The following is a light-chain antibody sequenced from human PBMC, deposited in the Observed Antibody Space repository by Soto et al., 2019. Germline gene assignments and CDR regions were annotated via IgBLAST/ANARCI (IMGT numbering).Light chain of an antibody. J-gene: IGKJ5*01. V-gene: IGKV3-15*01. CDR3: QQYNNWPLT. Sequence: IVMTQSTATLSVSPGERATLSCRASQSVSSNLAWYQQKPGQAPRLLIYGASTRATGIPARFSGSGSGTEFTLTISSLQSEDFAVYYCQQYNNWPLTFGQGTRLEIK. CDR1: QSVSSN. CDR2: GAS.